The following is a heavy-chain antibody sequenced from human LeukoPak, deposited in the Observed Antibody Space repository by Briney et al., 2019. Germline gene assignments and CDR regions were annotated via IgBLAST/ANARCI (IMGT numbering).Heavy chain of an antibody. D-gene: IGHD2-2*01. J-gene: IGHJ4*02. V-gene: IGHV3-53*04. CDR3: ARVIYQLVFDY. Sequence: GGSLRLSCAASGLTVSSNYMSWVRQAPGRGLEWVSVIYAGGRTYYADSVKGRFTISRHNSNNTLYLQMNSPRPEDTAVYYCARVIYQLVFDYWGLGTLVSVSS. CDR1: GLTVSSNY. CDR2: IYAGGRT.